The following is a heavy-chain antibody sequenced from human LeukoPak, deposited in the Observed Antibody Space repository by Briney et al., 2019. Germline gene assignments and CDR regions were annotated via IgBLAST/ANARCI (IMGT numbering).Heavy chain of an antibody. Sequence: SENLSFTCSVSAVSINSYYWGWLRQPAGKGLEWCGRIYNTGTTNYSPSLKSRLSMSLDTSKNQFSLTLTSVSAADTAVYYCGRQGYTASYYFVDYWSPGTLVTVSS. CDR1: AVSINSYY. CDR2: IYNTGTT. V-gene: IGHV4-4*07. J-gene: IGHJ4*02. CDR3: GRQGYTASYYFVDY. D-gene: IGHD3-10*01.